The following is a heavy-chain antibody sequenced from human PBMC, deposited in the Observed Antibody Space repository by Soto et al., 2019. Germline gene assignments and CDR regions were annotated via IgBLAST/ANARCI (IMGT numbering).Heavy chain of an antibody. Sequence: GGSLRLSCAASEFTFSSYWMSWVRQAPGKGLEWVANIKQDGSEKYYVDSVKGRFTISRDNAKNSLYLQMNSLRVEDTAVYYCAREEGYSSRWYRNWLDPWGQGTLVTVSS. CDR3: AREEGYSSRWYRNWLDP. CDR1: EFTFSSYW. J-gene: IGHJ5*02. V-gene: IGHV3-7*01. D-gene: IGHD6-13*01. CDR2: IKQDGSEK.